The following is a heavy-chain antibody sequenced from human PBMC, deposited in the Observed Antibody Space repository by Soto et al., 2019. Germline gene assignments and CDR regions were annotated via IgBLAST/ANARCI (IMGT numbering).Heavy chain of an antibody. J-gene: IGHJ4*02. CDR3: ARYYYGSGSYSHFDY. Sequence: ASVKVSCKASGYTFTSYYMHCVRQAPGQGLEWMGIINPSGGSTSYAQKFQGRVTMTRDTSTSTVYMELSSLRSEDTAVYYCARYYYGSGSYSHFDYWGQGTLVTVSS. V-gene: IGHV1-46*01. CDR1: GYTFTSYY. CDR2: INPSGGST. D-gene: IGHD3-10*01.